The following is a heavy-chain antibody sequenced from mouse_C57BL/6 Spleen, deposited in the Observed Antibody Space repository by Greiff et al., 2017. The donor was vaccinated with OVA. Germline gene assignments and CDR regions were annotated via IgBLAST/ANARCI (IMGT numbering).Heavy chain of an antibody. J-gene: IGHJ2*01. D-gene: IGHD3-1*01. Sequence: QVQLKQPGAELVKPGASVKLSCKASGYNFTSYWMQWVKQRPGQGLECIREIDPSDRYTNYHQKFKAKPTLTVDTYSSTAYMQLSRLTSEDSAVYYCARGSGTGYWGQGTTLTVSS. CDR2: IDPSDRYT. CDR3: ARGSGTGY. CDR1: GYNFTSYW. V-gene: IGHV1-50*01.